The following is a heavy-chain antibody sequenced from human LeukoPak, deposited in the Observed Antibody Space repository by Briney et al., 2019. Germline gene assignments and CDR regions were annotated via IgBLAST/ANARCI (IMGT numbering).Heavy chain of an antibody. J-gene: IGHJ5*02. D-gene: IGHD3-22*01. CDR2: IYTSGST. Sequence: PSGTLSLTCTVSGGSISTYYWSWIRQPAGKGLEWIGRIYTSGSTNYNPSLKSRVTMSVDTSKNQFSLKLSSVTAADTAVYYCARWGRDYYDTSGRNWFDPWGQGTLVTVSS. V-gene: IGHV4-4*07. CDR1: GGSISTYY. CDR3: ARWGRDYYDTSGRNWFDP.